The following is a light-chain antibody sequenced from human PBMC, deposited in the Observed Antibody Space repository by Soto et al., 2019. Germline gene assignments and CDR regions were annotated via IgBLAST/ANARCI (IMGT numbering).Light chain of an antibody. J-gene: IGKJ1*01. CDR2: DAS. CDR3: QQYNTYSKT. V-gene: IGKV1-5*01. Sequence: DIQMTQSPSTLSASVGDRLTITCRASQSISNWLAWYQQRPGKAPKLLIFDASSLESGVPSRFSGSGSGTEFTLTISSLQPDDFATYYCQQYNTYSKTFGQRTKADI. CDR1: QSISNW.